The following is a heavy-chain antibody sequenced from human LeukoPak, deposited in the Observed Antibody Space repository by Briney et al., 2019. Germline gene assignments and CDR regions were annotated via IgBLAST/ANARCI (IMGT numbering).Heavy chain of an antibody. D-gene: IGHD1-26*01. CDR2: INHSGST. CDR3: ARDREVRWELHGPPDY. V-gene: IGHV4-34*01. J-gene: IGHJ4*02. Sequence: SETLSLTCAVYGGSFSGYYWSWIRQPPGKGLEWIGEINHSGSTNYNPSLKSRVTISVDTSKNQFSLKLSSVTAADTAVYYCARDREVRWELHGPPDYWGQGTLVTVSS. CDR1: GGSFSGYY.